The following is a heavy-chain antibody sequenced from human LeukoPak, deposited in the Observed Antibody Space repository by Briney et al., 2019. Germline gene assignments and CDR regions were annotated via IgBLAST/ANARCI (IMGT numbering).Heavy chain of an antibody. J-gene: IGHJ4*02. Sequence: GGSLRLSCAASGFTFSTYAMNWVRQAPGKGLEWVSSIINSGGSTYYADSVKGRFTISRDNSKNTLYLQMNSLRAEDTAVYYCAKDIYGDYGGLDYWGQGTLVTVSS. D-gene: IGHD4-17*01. V-gene: IGHV3-23*01. CDR3: AKDIYGDYGGLDY. CDR1: GFTFSTYA. CDR2: IINSGGST.